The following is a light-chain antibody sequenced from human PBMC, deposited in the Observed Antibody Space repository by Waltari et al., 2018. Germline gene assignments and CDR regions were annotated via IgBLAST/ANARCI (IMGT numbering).Light chain of an antibody. CDR1: QSVSKY. CDR2: AAS. Sequence: EVVLTQSPGTLSLSPGERATLSCRASQSVSKYLAWYQQRPGQAPRLLIYAASTRATGIPDRFSGSGSGTDFSLNISRLEPEDFAVYYCQNHERLPATFGQGTKVEIK. J-gene: IGKJ1*01. CDR3: QNHERLPAT. V-gene: IGKV3-20*01.